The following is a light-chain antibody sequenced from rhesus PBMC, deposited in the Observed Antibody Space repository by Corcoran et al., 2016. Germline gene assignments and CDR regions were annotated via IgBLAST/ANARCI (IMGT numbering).Light chain of an antibody. CDR1: QGIRNY. J-gene: IGKJ4*01. CDR2: YAT. V-gene: IGKV1S14*01. Sequence: DIQMTQSPSSLSESVGDTVTITCRTSQGIRNYVAWFQQKPGKPPKPLIYYATYLTRGDPSRFSGSGSWTDFSLTISSLQPEDCAIYYCQHFESYPFSFGGGTKVVIK. CDR3: QHFESYPFS.